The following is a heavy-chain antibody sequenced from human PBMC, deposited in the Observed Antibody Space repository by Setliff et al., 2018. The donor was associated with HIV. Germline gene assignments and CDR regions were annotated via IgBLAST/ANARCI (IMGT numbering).Heavy chain of an antibody. CDR3: ARDQWGYSYGYYYYYYMDV. CDR2: ITAGGTT. CDR1: GFTFKNAW. V-gene: IGHV3-23*01. Sequence: GGSLRLSCAASGFTFKNAWMSWVRQAPGKGLEWVSIITAGGTTYYADSVKGRFTISRDNSKSTLYLQMNSLRAEDTAVYYCARDQWGYSYGYYYYYYMDVWGKGTTVTVSS. D-gene: IGHD5-18*01. J-gene: IGHJ6*03.